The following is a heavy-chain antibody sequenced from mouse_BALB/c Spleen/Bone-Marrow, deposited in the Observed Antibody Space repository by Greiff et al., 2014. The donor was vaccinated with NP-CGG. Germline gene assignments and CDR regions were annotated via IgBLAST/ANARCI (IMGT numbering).Heavy chain of an antibody. Sequence: QVQLQQSGPELVKPGASVRISCKAAGYTFTSYYIHWAKQRPGQGLEWIGWIYPGNVNTKYNEKFKGKATLTADKSSSTAYFLLSSLTSEDSAVYFCAREANWNFDYWGQGTTLTVSS. CDR3: AREANWNFDY. J-gene: IGHJ2*01. V-gene: IGHV1S56*01. D-gene: IGHD4-1*01. CDR1: GYTFTSYY. CDR2: IYPGNVNT.